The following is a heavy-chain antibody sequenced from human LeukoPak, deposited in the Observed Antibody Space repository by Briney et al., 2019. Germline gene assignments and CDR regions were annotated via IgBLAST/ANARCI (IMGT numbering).Heavy chain of an antibody. Sequence: PGRSLRLSCAASGFAFSSYGMHWVRQAPGKGLEWVAVISYDGSNKYHADSVKGRFTISRDNSKNTLYLQMNSLRAEDTAVYYCAKDGGDGSGSYPDYWGQGTLVTVSS. V-gene: IGHV3-30*18. CDR2: ISYDGSNK. CDR1: GFAFSSYG. D-gene: IGHD3-10*01. CDR3: AKDGGDGSGSYPDY. J-gene: IGHJ4*02.